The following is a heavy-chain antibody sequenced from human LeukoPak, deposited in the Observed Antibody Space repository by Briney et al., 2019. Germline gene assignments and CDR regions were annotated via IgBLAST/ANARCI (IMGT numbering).Heavy chain of an antibody. CDR1: GFTFSSYA. V-gene: IGHV3-23*01. CDR2: ISGSGGST. CDR3: AKDFFFPYYYDSSEGYHMHGGYFDY. Sequence: HTGGSLRLSCAASGFTFSSYAMSWVRQAPGKGLEWVSAISGSGGSTYYADSVKGRFTISRDNSKNTLYLQMNSLRAEDTAVYYCAKDFFFPYYYDSSEGYHMHGGYFDYRGQGTLVTVSS. J-gene: IGHJ4*02. D-gene: IGHD3-22*01.